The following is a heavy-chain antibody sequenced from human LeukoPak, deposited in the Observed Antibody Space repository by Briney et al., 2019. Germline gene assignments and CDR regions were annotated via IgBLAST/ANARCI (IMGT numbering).Heavy chain of an antibody. Sequence: GGSLRLSCAASGFTFSSYAMSWVRQAPGKGLEWVSAISVSGNTYHADSVKGRFTISRDSYKNTLYLQMNSLRAEDAAVYYCAKAPVTTCSGAYCYPFDYWGQGTLVTVSS. V-gene: IGHV3-23*01. CDR2: ISVSGNT. CDR3: AKAPVTTCSGAYCYPFDY. D-gene: IGHD2-15*01. J-gene: IGHJ4*02. CDR1: GFTFSSYA.